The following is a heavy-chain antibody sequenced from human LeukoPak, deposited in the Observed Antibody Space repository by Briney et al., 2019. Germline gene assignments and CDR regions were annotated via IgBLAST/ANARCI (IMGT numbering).Heavy chain of an antibody. V-gene: IGHV3-53*01. CDR1: GFTVSSSY. CDR2: IYSGGST. CDR3: ARGPYLSEFDY. Sequence: PGGSLRLSCAASGFTVSSSYMSWVRQAPGKGLEWVSVIYSGGSTYYADSVKGRFTISRDSSKNTLYLQMNSLRAEDTAVYYCARGPYLSEFDYWGQGTLVTVSS. J-gene: IGHJ4*02. D-gene: IGHD1-14*01.